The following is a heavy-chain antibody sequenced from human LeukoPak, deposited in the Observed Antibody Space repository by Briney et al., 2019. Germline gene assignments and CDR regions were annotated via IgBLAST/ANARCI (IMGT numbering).Heavy chain of an antibody. V-gene: IGHV3-21*04. D-gene: IGHD6-19*01. CDR3: AKDLQQWLVLSWFDP. CDR1: GFTFNSFS. J-gene: IGHJ5*02. Sequence: GSLRLSCAASGFTFNSFSMNWARPAPGKGLEWVSSISSSTIYTYYADSVKGRFTISRDNSKNTQYLQMNSLRAEDTAVYYCAKDLQQWLVLSWFDPWGQGTLVTVSS. CDR2: ISSSTIYT.